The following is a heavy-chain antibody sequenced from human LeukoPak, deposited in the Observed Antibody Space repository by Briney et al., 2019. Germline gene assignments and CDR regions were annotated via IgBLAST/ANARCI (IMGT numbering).Heavy chain of an antibody. V-gene: IGHV1-69*02. Sequence: SVKVSCKASGGTFSSYTISWVRQAPGQGLEWMGRIIPILGIANYAQKFQGGVTITADKSTSTAYMELSSLRSEDTAVYYCARGYGYGSGSSVDDYWGQGTLVTVSS. J-gene: IGHJ4*02. CDR1: GGTFSSYT. D-gene: IGHD3-10*01. CDR3: ARGYGYGSGSSVDDY. CDR2: IIPILGIA.